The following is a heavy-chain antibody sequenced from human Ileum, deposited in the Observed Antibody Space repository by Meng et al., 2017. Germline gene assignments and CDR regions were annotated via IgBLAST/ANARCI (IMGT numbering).Heavy chain of an antibody. V-gene: IGHV4-34*02. CDR2: ISHSGST. CDR3: ARGGVAARLGT. Sequence: GALQQRGAGLLKPSEALSRTCAANGGSFSGYYWSWIRQPPGKGLEWIGEISHSGSTHYNPSLKSRLTISVDTSNNQFSLKLNSVTAADTAVYYCARGGVAARLGTWGQGALVTVSS. CDR1: GGSFSGYY. D-gene: IGHD6-6*01. J-gene: IGHJ4*02.